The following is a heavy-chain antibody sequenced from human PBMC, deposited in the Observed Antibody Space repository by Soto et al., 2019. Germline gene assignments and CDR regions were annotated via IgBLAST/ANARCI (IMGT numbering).Heavy chain of an antibody. CDR2: ISAYNGNT. CDR3: AREMGYYDSSGYYGAFDI. V-gene: IGHV1-18*01. D-gene: IGHD3-22*01. Sequence: ASVKVSCKASGYTFTSYGISWVRQAPGQGLEWMGWISAYNGNTNYAQKLQGRVTMTTDTSTSTAYMELTSLRSDDTAVYYCAREMGYYDSSGYYGAFDIWGQGTMVTV. CDR1: GYTFTSYG. J-gene: IGHJ3*02.